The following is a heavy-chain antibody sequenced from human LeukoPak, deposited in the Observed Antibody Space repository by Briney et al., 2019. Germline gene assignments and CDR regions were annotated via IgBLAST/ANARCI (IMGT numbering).Heavy chain of an antibody. J-gene: IGHJ4*02. V-gene: IGHV4-34*01. CDR3: ARHAGYSSGWYQELDY. D-gene: IGHD6-19*01. CDR1: GGSFSGYY. CDR2: INHSGST. Sequence: SETLSLTCAVYGGSFSGYYWSWIRQPPGKGLEWIGEINHSGSTNYNPSLKSRVTISVDTSKNQFSLKLSSVTAADTAVYYCARHAGYSSGWYQELDYWGQGTLVTVSS.